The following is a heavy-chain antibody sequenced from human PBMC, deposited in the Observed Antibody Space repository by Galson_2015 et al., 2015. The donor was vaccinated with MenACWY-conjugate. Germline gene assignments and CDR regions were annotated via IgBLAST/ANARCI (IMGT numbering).Heavy chain of an antibody. CDR3: AAPTAGATYAFDF. J-gene: IGHJ4*02. CDR2: IVVGDGDT. CDR1: GFTFNNFV. V-gene: IGHV1-58*01. D-gene: IGHD4/OR15-4a*01. Sequence: SVKVSCKASGFTFNNFVLQWLRQARGQRLEWIAWIVVGDGDTKYAQNFQERVTVTRELSASTVYMELNSLRAEDTAVYYCAAPTAGATYAFDFWGQGTLVSVSS.